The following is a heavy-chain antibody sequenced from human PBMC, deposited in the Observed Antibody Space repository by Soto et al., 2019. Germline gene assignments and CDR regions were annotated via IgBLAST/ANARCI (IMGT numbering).Heavy chain of an antibody. CDR3: ACNTVTPVDSMGV. V-gene: IGHV4-34*02. Sequence: QVQIQQWGAGLLRPSETLSLTCGVSGGAFSAYYCIWIRHPPGKGLEWIAEISHRGDTTYNPSLRSRVSISVCKARNPFFLRLMSVNAAATAVYYCACNTVTPVDSMGVWGQGTTVIVS. CDR2: ISHRGDT. D-gene: IGHD4-17*01. J-gene: IGHJ6*02. CDR1: GGAFSAYY.